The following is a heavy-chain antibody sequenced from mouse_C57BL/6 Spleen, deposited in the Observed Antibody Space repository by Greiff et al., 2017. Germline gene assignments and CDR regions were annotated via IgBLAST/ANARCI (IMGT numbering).Heavy chain of an antibody. CDR2: IDPSDSET. V-gene: IGHV1-52*01. CDR1: GYTFTSYW. J-gene: IGHJ4*01. Sequence: VQLQQPGAELVRPGSSVKLSCKASGYTFTSYWMHWVKQRPIQGLEWIGNIDPSDSETHYNQKFKDKATLTVDKSSSTAYMKLSRLTSEASAVYDCARYGDYGVRGYAMDYWGQGTSVTVSS. D-gene: IGHD2-4*01. CDR3: ARYGDYGVRGYAMDY.